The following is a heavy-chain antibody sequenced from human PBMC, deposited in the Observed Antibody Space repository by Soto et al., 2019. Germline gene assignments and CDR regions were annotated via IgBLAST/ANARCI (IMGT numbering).Heavy chain of an antibody. J-gene: IGHJ4*02. CDR2: ISWNGGNI. Sequence: EVQLVESGGGLVQPGRSLRLSCAASGFIFDNSGMHWVRQAPGKGLEWVSGISWNGGNIGYADSVRGRFSISRDNAKDSLFLQMDSLRPDDTAFYYCVKAGVRDLIVEVPVYFDYWGQGTLVTVSS. V-gene: IGHV3-9*01. CDR1: GFIFDNSG. D-gene: IGHD2-21*01. CDR3: VKAGVRDLIVEVPVYFDY.